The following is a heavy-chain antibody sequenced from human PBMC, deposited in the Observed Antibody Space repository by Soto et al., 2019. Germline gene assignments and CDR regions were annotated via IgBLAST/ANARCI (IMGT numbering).Heavy chain of an antibody. D-gene: IGHD3-3*01. V-gene: IGHV1-2*02. CDR3: ARVYDFWSGSYYYYGMEG. CDR1: GYTFTGYY. Sequence: ASVKVSCKASGYTFTGYYMHWVRQAPGQGLEWMGWINPNSGGTNYAQKFQGRVTMTRDTSISTAYMELSRLRSDDTAVYYCARVYDFWSGSYYYYGMEGWGQGTTVTVSS. CDR2: INPNSGGT. J-gene: IGHJ6*02.